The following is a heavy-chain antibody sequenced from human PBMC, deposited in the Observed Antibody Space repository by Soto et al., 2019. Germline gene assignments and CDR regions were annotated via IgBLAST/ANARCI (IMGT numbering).Heavy chain of an antibody. CDR3: ARVGGINWFDP. V-gene: IGHV4-31*03. D-gene: IGHD3-16*01. J-gene: IGHJ5*02. CDR1: CGSXSSGGYY. Sequence: TLSLTSTVSCGSXSSGGYYRSWIRQHPGKGLEWIGYIYYSGSTYYNPSLKSRVTISVDTSKNQFTLKLSSVTAADTAVYYCARVGGINWFDPWGQGTLVTVSS. CDR2: IYYSGST.